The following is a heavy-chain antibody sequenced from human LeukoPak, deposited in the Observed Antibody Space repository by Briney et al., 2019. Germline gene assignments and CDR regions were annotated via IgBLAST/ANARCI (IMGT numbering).Heavy chain of an antibody. CDR3: ARDYYNDYEDTFDI. CDR1: GYSFASYG. D-gene: IGHD4-11*01. Sequence: AASVKVSCKASGYSFASYGISWVRQAPGQGVKWMGWVSGYDGRTNYAQNLKGRVTVTAETSTSTVYMELRSLRSDDTAIYYCARDYYNDYEDTFDIWGQGTMVTVSS. V-gene: IGHV1-18*01. CDR2: VSGYDGRT. J-gene: IGHJ3*02.